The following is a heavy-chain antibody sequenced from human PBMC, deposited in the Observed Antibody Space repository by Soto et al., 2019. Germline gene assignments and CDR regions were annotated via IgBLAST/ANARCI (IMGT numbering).Heavy chain of an antibody. CDR3: AKEDSSSWHYYYGMDV. V-gene: IGHV3-30*18. CDR2: ISYDGSNK. Sequence: QVQLVESGGGVVQPGRSLRLSCAASGFTFSSYGMNWVRQAPGKGLEWVAVISYDGSNKYYADSVKGRFTISRDSSKNILYLQMNSLRADDTDVYYCAKEDSSSWHYYYGMDVWGQGNTVTVSS. J-gene: IGHJ6*02. D-gene: IGHD6-13*01. CDR1: GFTFSSYG.